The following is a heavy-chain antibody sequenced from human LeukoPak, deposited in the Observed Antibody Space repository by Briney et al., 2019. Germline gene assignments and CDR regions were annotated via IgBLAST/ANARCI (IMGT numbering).Heavy chain of an antibody. CDR1: GYTFTGYY. J-gene: IGHJ4*02. V-gene: IGHV1-2*02. Sequence: ASVKVSCKASGYTFTGYYMHWVRQAPGQGLEWMGWINPNSGGTNYAQKFQGRVTMTRDTSISTACMELSRLRSDDTAVYYCARAVDCSSTSCYRSPRYFDYWGQGTLVTVSS. CDR3: ARAVDCSSTSCYRSPRYFDY. D-gene: IGHD2-2*01. CDR2: INPNSGGT.